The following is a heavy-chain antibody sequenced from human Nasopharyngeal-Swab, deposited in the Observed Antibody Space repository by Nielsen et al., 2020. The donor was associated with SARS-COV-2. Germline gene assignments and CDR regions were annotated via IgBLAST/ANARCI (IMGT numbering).Heavy chain of an antibody. V-gene: IGHV4-34*01. J-gene: IGHJ4*02. CDR2: INYSGST. D-gene: IGHD6-13*01. Sequence: SETLSLTCAVYGGSFSGYYWSWIRQPPGKGLEWIGEINYSGSTNYNPSLKSRVTISVDTSKNQFSLKLSSVTAADTAVYYCARGIVVDSSSWYPSYFDYWGQGTLVTVSS. CDR1: GGSFSGYY. CDR3: ARGIVVDSSSWYPSYFDY.